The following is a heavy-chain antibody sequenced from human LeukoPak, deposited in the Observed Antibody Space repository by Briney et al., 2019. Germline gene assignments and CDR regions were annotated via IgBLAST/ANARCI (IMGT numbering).Heavy chain of an antibody. D-gene: IGHD2-15*01. Sequence: TLSLTCNVSGGSISSGGYYWSWIRPHPGKGLEWIGYIYYSGSTYYNPSLKSRVTISVDTSKNQFSLKLSSVTAADTAVYYCARDLGVDAGGSPYFDYWGQGTLVTVSS. CDR2: IYYSGST. CDR3: ARDLGVDAGGSPYFDY. CDR1: GGSISSGGYY. J-gene: IGHJ4*02. V-gene: IGHV4-31*03.